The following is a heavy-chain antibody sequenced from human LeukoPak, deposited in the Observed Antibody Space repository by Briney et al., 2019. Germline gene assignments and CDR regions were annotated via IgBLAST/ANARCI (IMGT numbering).Heavy chain of an antibody. CDR2: IYKNEST. V-gene: IGHV4-59*01. D-gene: IGHD2-15*01. CDR1: GASISSCY. Sequence: PSETLSLTCSISGASISSCYWSWIRKPPGKGLEWIGYIYKNESTNYNPSLKSRVFISGDTSKNQFSLKLSSVTAADTAVYYCAREAYSRYFDLWGRGTLVTVSS. CDR3: AREAYSRYFDL. J-gene: IGHJ2*01.